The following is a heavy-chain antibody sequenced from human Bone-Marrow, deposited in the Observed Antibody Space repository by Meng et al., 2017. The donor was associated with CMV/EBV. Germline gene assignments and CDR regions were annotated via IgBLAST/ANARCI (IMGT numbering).Heavy chain of an antibody. Sequence: GESLKISCAASGFTSSDYTMNWVRQAPGKGLEWVSCINSSYHIFYADSVKGRFTISRDNARKALYLQINSLGVEDTAVYYCVRGGRTGYYYGLDVWGQGTTVTVSS. CDR1: GFTSSDYT. CDR2: INSSYHI. V-gene: IGHV3-69-1*01. J-gene: IGHJ6*02. CDR3: VRGGRTGYYYGLDV. D-gene: IGHD7-27*01.